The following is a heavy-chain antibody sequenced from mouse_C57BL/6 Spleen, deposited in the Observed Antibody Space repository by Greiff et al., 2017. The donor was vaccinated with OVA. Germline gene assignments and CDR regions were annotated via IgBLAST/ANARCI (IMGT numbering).Heavy chain of an antibody. CDR2: IDPSDSET. D-gene: IGHD1-2*01. CDR3: ARYSILRGYFDV. V-gene: IGHV1-52*01. J-gene: IGHJ1*03. CDR1: GYTFTSYW. Sequence: VQLQQPGAELVRPGSSVKLSCKASGYTFTSYWMHWVKQRPIQGLEWIGNIDPSDSETHYNQKFKDKATLTVDKSSSTAYMQLSSLTSEDSAVYYCARYSILRGYFDVWGTGTTVTVSS.